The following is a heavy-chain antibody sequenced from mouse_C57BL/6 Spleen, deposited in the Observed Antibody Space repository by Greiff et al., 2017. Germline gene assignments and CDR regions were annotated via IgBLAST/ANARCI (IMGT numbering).Heavy chain of an antibody. J-gene: IGHJ1*03. D-gene: IGHD1-1*01. CDR2: IYPGDGDT. CDR3: TRRYYGSGLHWYFDV. CDR1: GYAFSSYW. Sequence: QVQLQQSGAELVKPGASVKISCKASGYAFSSYWMHWVKQWPGKGLEWIGQIYPGDGDTNYNGKFKGKATLTADKSSSAAYMQLSSLTSEDAAVYLCTRRYYGSGLHWYFDVWGTGATVTVSS. V-gene: IGHV1-80*01.